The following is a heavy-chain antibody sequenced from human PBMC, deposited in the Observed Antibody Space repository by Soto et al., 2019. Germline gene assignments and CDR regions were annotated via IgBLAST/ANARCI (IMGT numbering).Heavy chain of an antibody. D-gene: IGHD3-10*01. CDR3: AGQPTAGSYYDLGSYYYYYAMDV. J-gene: IGHJ6*02. V-gene: IGHV4-34*01. CDR2: INHSGST. CDR1: GGSFIGYY. Sequence: SETLSLTCAVYGGSFIGYYWSWIRQPPGKGLEWIGEINHSGSTNYKPSLKNRVTITEDTSKIQLYLKMKNVTAAVTAVYYCAGQPTAGSYYDLGSYYYYYAMDVWGQGTTVT.